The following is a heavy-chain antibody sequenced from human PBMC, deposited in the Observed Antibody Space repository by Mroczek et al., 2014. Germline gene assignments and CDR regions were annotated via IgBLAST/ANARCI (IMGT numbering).Heavy chain of an antibody. V-gene: IGHV4-31*03. J-gene: IGHJ3*02. CDR3: AREGGDSSGYLPLAFDI. CDR1: GGSISSGGYY. Sequence: QVQLQESGPGLVKPSQTLSLTCTVSGGSISSGGYYWSWIRQHPGKGLEWIGYIYYSGSTYYNPSLKSRVTISVDTSKNQFSLKLSSVTAADTAVYYCAREGGDSSGYLPLAFDIWGQGTMVTVSS. D-gene: IGHD3-22*01. CDR2: IYYSGST.